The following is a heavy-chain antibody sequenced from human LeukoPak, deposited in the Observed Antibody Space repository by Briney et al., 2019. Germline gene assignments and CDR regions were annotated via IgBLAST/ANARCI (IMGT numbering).Heavy chain of an antibody. J-gene: IGHJ4*02. V-gene: IGHV1-2*02. CDR1: GYTFTGYY. Sequence: ASVKVSCKASGYTFTGYYMHWVRQAPGLGFEWMGWINPKSGGTSYPQKFQGRLTMTRDTSISTAYMELSRLRSDDTAVYYCVPSVNYYYFDYWGQGTLVTVSS. CDR3: VPSVNYYYFDY. D-gene: IGHD1-26*01. CDR2: INPKSGGT.